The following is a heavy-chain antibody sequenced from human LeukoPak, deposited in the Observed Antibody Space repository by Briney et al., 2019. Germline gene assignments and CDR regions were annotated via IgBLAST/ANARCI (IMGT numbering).Heavy chain of an antibody. CDR2: ISYDGSNK. V-gene: IGHV3-30-3*01. D-gene: IGHD4/OR15-4a*01. J-gene: IGHJ4*02. CDR3: ARANYGPFDY. CDR1: GFTFSSYA. Sequence: GRSLRLSCAAPGFTFSSYAMHWVRQAPGKGLEWVAVISYDGSNKYYADSVKGRFTISRDNSKNTLYLQMNSLRAEDTAVYYCARANYGPFDYWGQGTLVTVSS.